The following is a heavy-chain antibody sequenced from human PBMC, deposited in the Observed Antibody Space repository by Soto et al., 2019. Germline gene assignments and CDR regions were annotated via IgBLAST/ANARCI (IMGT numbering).Heavy chain of an antibody. CDR3: TRQTSLDY. Sequence: GGSLRLSCAASGFLFSSYWMQWVRQAPGEGLVWVSHINIDGRSTTYADSVKGRFTISRDNAKNTLYLQMNSLRTEDTAVYYCTRQTSLDYWGRGTLVTVS. CDR2: INIDGRST. J-gene: IGHJ4*02. V-gene: IGHV3-74*01. CDR1: GFLFSSYW.